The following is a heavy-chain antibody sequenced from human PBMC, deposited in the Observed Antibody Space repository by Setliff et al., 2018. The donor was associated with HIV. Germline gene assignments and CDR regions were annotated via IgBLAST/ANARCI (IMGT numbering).Heavy chain of an antibody. Sequence: PGGSLRLSCAASGFTFSNYWMSWVRQAPGKGLEWVAHINQDGSEKNHVDSVKGRFTISRDNARNSLYLQMNSLKADDTAVYYCAKGGYGGAYYVAGYWGQGTKVTVSS. CDR2: INQDGSEK. CDR3: AKGGYGGAYYVAGY. J-gene: IGHJ4*02. CDR1: GFTFSNYW. V-gene: IGHV3-7*01. D-gene: IGHD5-18*01.